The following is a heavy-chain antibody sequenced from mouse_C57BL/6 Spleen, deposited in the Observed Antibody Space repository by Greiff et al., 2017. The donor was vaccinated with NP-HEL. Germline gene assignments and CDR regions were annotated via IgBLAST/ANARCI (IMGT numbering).Heavy chain of an antibody. J-gene: IGHJ1*03. CDR1: GYTFTSYW. CDR2: IYPSDSET. CDR3: ARSSYYRDTWYFDV. Sequence: QVQLQQPGAELVRPGSSVKLSCKASGYTFTSYWMDWVKQRPGQGLEWIGNIYPSDSETHYNQKFKDKATLTVDKSSSTAYMQLSSLTSEDSAVYYCARSSYYRDTWYFDVWGTGTTVTVSS. D-gene: IGHD2-12*01. V-gene: IGHV1-61*01.